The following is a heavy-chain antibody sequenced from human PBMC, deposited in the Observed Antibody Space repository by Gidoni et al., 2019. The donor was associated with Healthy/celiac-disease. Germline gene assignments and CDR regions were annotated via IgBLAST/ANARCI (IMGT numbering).Heavy chain of an antibody. Sequence: QVQLQESGPGLVKPSEPLSLTCTVSGGSISSYYWSWIRQPPGKGLEWIGYIYYSGSTNYNPSLKSRVTISVDTSKNQFSLKLSSVTAADTAVYYCARESGPWGQGTLVTVSS. D-gene: IGHD6-25*01. CDR3: ARESGP. CDR1: GGSISSYY. V-gene: IGHV4-59*01. J-gene: IGHJ5*02. CDR2: IYYSGST.